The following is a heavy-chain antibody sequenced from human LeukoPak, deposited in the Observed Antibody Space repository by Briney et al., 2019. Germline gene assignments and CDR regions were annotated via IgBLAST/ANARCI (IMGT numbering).Heavy chain of an antibody. D-gene: IGHD2-15*01. V-gene: IGHV3-23*01. CDR1: GFTFSSYA. J-gene: IGHJ3*02. CDR2: ISGSGGST. Sequence: GGSLRLSCTASGFTFSSYAMNWVRQAPGKGLEWVSVISGSGGSTYYADSVKGRFTISRDNSKNTLYLQMNSLRAEDTAVYYCARASRFVVVVGVSLRPRAFDIWGQGTMVTVSS. CDR3: ARASRFVVVVGVSLRPRAFDI.